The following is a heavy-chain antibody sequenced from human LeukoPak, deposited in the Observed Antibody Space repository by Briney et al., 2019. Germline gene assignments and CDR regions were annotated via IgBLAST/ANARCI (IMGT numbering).Heavy chain of an antibody. Sequence: SETLSLTCTVSGGSISSGGYYWSWIRQHPGKGLEWIGYIYYSGSTTYNPSLKSRVTISVDTSKNQFSLKLTSATAADTAVYYCARQAAANSIDYWGQGTVVTVSS. CDR1: GGSISSGGYY. D-gene: IGHD2-2*01. CDR2: IYYSGST. J-gene: IGHJ4*02. V-gene: IGHV4-61*08. CDR3: ARQAAANSIDY.